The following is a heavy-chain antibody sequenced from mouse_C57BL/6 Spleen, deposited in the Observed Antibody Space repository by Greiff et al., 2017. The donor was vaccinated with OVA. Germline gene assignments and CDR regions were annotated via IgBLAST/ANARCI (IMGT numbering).Heavy chain of an antibody. V-gene: IGHV5-17*01. D-gene: IGHD1-1*01. CDR2: ISSGSSTI. Sequence: DVMLVESGGGLVKPGGSLKLSCAASGFTFSDYGMHWVRQAPEKGLEWVAYISSGSSTIYYADTVKGRFTISRDNAKNTLFLQMTSLRSEDTAMYYCARYYGGSFDVWGTGTTVTVSS. CDR3: ARYYGGSFDV. J-gene: IGHJ1*03. CDR1: GFTFSDYG.